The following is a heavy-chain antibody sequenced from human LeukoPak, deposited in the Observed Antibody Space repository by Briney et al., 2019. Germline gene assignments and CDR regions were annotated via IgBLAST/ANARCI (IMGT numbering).Heavy chain of an antibody. J-gene: IGHJ4*02. CDR1: GFTFSSHA. CDR2: ISGSGGST. V-gene: IGHV3-23*01. CDR3: AKDQGYCSRTSCYNYFDY. D-gene: IGHD2-2*02. Sequence: GGSLRLSCAASGFTFSSHAMSWVRQAPGKGLQWVSGISGSGGSTYYVDSVKGRFTISRDNSKNTLYLQMNSLRAEDTAVYYCAKDQGYCSRTSCYNYFDYWGQGTLVTVSS.